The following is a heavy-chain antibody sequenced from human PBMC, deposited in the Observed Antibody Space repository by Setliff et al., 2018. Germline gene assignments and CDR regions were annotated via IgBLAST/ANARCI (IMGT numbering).Heavy chain of an antibody. Sequence: SETLSLTCTVSGGSINNYHWNWIRQPPGKGLEWIGYVGYNGNTHYNPSLNSRVTMSVDTSKNQFSLKLTSVSAADTAVYYCARGLSYYDSSGYLLAPYAFDIWGQGTMVTVSS. D-gene: IGHD3-22*01. J-gene: IGHJ3*02. CDR1: GGSINNYH. V-gene: IGHV4-59*01. CDR3: ARGLSYYDSSGYLLAPYAFDI. CDR2: VGYNGNT.